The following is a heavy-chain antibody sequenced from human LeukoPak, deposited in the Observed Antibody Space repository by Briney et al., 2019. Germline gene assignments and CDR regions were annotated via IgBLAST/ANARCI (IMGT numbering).Heavy chain of an antibody. J-gene: IGHJ5*02. CDR3: ARDGVWFGELPNWFDP. V-gene: IGHV1-18*01. CDR1: GYTFPSYG. D-gene: IGHD3-10*01. CDR2: ISAYNGNT. Sequence: ASVKVSCKASGYTFPSYGISWVRQAPGQGLEWMGWISAYNGNTNYAQKLQGRVTMTTDTSTSTAYMELRSLRSDDTAVYYCARDGVWFGELPNWFDPWGQGTLVTVSS.